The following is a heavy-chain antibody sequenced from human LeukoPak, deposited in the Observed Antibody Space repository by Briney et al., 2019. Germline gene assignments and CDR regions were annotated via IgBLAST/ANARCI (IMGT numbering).Heavy chain of an antibody. D-gene: IGHD3-10*01. Sequence: GRSLRLSCAASGFTFDDYAMHWVRQAPGKGLEWVSGISWNSGSIGYADSVKGRFTISRDNANNSLYLQMNSLRAEDTALYYCAKDYGSGANYYYGMDVWGQGTTVTVSS. V-gene: IGHV3-9*01. CDR2: ISWNSGSI. CDR3: AKDYGSGANYYYGMDV. J-gene: IGHJ6*02. CDR1: GFTFDDYA.